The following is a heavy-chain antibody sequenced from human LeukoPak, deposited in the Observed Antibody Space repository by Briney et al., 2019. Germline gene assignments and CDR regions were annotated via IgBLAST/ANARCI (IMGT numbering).Heavy chain of an antibody. V-gene: IGHV3-9*01. J-gene: IGHJ4*02. CDR1: GFTFDDYA. D-gene: IGHD6-13*01. CDR3: AKAPPGIAAAVYYFDY. CDR2: ISWNSGSI. Sequence: PGGSLRLSCAASGFTFDDYAMHWVRQAPGKGLEWVSGISWNSGSIGYADSVKGRFTISRDNAKNSLYLQMNSLRAEDTALYYCAKAPPGIAAAVYYFDYWGQGTLVTVSS.